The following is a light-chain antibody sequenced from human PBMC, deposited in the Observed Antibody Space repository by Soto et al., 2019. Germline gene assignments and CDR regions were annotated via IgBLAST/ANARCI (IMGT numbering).Light chain of an antibody. CDR3: SSYTSSSTYVV. CDR2: DVT. CDR1: SSDVGGYNY. V-gene: IGLV2-14*03. Sequence: QSALTQPASVSGSPGQSITISCTGTSSDVGGYNYVSWYQQHPGKAPQLIIYDVTNRRSGVSNRFSGSKSGNTASLTVSGLQAEDEADDYCSSYTSSSTYVVFGGGTKLTVL. J-gene: IGLJ2*01.